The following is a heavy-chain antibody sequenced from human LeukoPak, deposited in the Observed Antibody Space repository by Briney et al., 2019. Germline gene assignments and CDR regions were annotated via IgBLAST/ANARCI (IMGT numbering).Heavy chain of an antibody. Sequence: GESLKISCKGYGYSFSNFWIGWVRQVPGKGLEWMGIIYPGDSHTRHSPSFQGQVTITTDKSISTAYLQWSSLKASDTAMYYCARVGSGATPFDYWGQGTLVTVSS. D-gene: IGHD1-26*01. CDR2: IYPGDSHT. CDR1: GYSFSNFW. J-gene: IGHJ4*02. V-gene: IGHV5-51*01. CDR3: ARVGSGATPFDY.